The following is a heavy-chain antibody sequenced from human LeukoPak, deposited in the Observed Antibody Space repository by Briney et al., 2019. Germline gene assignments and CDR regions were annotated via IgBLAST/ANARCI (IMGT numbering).Heavy chain of an antibody. Sequence: PSETLSLTCTVSGGSISSYYWSWIRQPPGKGLEWIGYIYYSGSTNYNPSLKSRVTISVDTSKNQFSLKLSPVTAADTAVYYCAREVGGEQQPWFDPWGQGTLVTVSS. J-gene: IGHJ5*02. CDR1: GGSISSYY. CDR2: IYYSGST. V-gene: IGHV4-59*01. D-gene: IGHD6-13*01. CDR3: AREVGGEQQPWFDP.